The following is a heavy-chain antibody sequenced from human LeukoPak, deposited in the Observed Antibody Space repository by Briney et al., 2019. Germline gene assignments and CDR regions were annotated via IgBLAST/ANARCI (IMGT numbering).Heavy chain of an antibody. J-gene: IGHJ4*02. CDR2: ISGSGGST. CDR3: ARGSDFWSGYCFDY. Sequence: GGSLRLSCAASGFTFSSYAMSWVRQAPGKGLEWVSAISGSGGSTYYADSVKGRFTISRDNSKNTLYLQMNSLRAEDTAVYYCARGSDFWSGYCFDYWGQGTLVTVSS. D-gene: IGHD3-3*01. V-gene: IGHV3-23*01. CDR1: GFTFSSYA.